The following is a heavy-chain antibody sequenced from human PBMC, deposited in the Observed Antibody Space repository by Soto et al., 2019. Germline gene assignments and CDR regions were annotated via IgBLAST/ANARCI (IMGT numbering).Heavy chain of an antibody. CDR1: GGTISSYY. CDR2: IYYSGST. CDR3: ARVTIFWRHLDY. V-gene: IGHV4-59*01. Sequence: SETMSLTWTVSGGTISSYYWSWIRQTTGKGMEWMGYIYYSGSTTYNPSLKSRVTISVDTSKIQFSLKLSSVTAAVTAVYSCARVTIFWRHLDYWGQGTLVTGSS. J-gene: IGHJ4*02. D-gene: IGHD3-9*01.